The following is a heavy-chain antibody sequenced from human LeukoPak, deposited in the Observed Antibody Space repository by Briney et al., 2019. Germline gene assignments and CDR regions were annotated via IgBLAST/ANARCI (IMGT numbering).Heavy chain of an antibody. V-gene: IGHV4-34*01. D-gene: IGHD5-18*01. CDR2: INHSGST. J-gene: IGHJ4*02. CDR3: AREAMYSYGNNFDY. Sequence: SETLSLTCAVYGGSFSGYYWSWIRQPPGKGLEWIGEINHSGSTNYNPSLKSRVTISVDTSKNQFSLKLSSVTAADTAVYHCAREAMYSYGNNFDYWGQGTLVTVSS. CDR1: GGSFSGYY.